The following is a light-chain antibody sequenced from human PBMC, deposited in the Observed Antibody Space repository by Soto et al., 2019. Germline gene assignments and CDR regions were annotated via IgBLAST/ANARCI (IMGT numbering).Light chain of an antibody. CDR2: AAS. V-gene: IGKV1-9*01. Sequence: IQLTPSPSSLSASVGDRVTITCRASQGISSYLAWYQQKPGKAPKLLIYAASTLQSGVPSRFSGSGSGTDFTLTISRLEPEDFAVYYCQQYGDSQWTFGQGTKVDIK. CDR1: QGISSY. CDR3: QQYGDSQWT. J-gene: IGKJ1*01.